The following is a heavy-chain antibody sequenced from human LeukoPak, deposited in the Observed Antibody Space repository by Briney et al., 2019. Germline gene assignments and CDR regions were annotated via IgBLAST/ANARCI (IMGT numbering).Heavy chain of an antibody. V-gene: IGHV5-51*01. CDR1: GSTFTSYW. CDR2: IYPGDSDS. CDR3: ARLIGSGIMGTIYFDF. J-gene: IGHJ4*02. Sequence: PGESLQISCQGSGSTFTSYWIGGGRQMPGKGLEWMGIIYPGDSDSRYSPSFQGQVSFSADRSITTAYLQWSSLKASDTAMYYCARLIGSGIMGTIYFDFWGQGTLVTVSS. D-gene: IGHD1-26*01.